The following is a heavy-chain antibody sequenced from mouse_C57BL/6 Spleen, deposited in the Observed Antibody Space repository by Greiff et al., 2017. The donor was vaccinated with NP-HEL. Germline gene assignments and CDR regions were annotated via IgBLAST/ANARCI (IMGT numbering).Heavy chain of an antibody. CDR3: ARSGDYDNDWYFDV. J-gene: IGHJ1*03. Sequence: VQGVESGAELARPGASVKMSCKASGYTFTSYTMHWVKQRPGQGLEWIGYINPSSGYTKYNQKFKDKATLTADKSSSTAYMQLSSLTSEDSAVYYCARSGDYDNDWYFDVWGTGTTVTVSS. CDR1: GYTFTSYT. D-gene: IGHD2-4*01. V-gene: IGHV1-4*01. CDR2: INPSSGYT.